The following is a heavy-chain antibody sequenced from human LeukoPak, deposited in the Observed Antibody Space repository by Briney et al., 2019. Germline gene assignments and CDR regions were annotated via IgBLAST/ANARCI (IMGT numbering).Heavy chain of an antibody. J-gene: IGHJ4*02. CDR1: GYTFTSYD. Sequence: GASVKVSCKASGYTFTSYDINWVRQATGQGLEWMGWMNPNTGNTGYAQKFQGRVTMTRDTSINTAYMELSSLRSEDTAVYYCARGSRMGRGVDGDYWGQGTLVTVSS. CDR3: ARGSRMGRGVDGDY. D-gene: IGHD3-10*01. CDR2: MNPNTGNT. V-gene: IGHV1-8*01.